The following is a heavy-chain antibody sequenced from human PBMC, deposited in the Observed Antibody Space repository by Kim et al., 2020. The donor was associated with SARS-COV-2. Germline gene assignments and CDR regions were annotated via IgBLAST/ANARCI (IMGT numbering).Heavy chain of an antibody. CDR1: GFTFSSYG. CDR2: ISYDGSNK. V-gene: IGHV3-30*18. D-gene: IGHD6-19*01. J-gene: IGHJ6*02. CDR3: AKDQEIAVAGTGMDV. Sequence: GGSLRLSCAASGFTFSSYGMHWVRQAPGKGLEWVAVISYDGSNKYYADSVKGRFTISRDNSKNTLYLQMNRLRAEDTAVYYCAKDQEIAVAGTGMDVWGQGNTVTVSS.